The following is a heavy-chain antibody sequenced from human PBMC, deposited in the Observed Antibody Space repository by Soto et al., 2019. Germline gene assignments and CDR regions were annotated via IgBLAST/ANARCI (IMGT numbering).Heavy chain of an antibody. D-gene: IGHD3-22*01. Sequence: QVRLVQSGAEVKKPGSSVKVSCKASGGTFSSYAISWVRQAPGQGLEWMGGIIPIFGTANYAQKFQGRVTITADESTSTAYMELSSLRSEDTAVYYCARDRRYDSSASGAFDIWGQGTMVTVSS. V-gene: IGHV1-69*12. CDR3: ARDRRYDSSASGAFDI. CDR1: GGTFSSYA. J-gene: IGHJ3*02. CDR2: IIPIFGTA.